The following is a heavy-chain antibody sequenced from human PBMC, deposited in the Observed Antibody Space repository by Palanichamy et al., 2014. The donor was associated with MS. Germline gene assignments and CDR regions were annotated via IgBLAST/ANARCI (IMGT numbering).Heavy chain of an antibody. J-gene: IGHJ5*02. CDR2: ISGYNGNT. V-gene: IGHV1-18*01. D-gene: IGHD3-10*01. CDR1: GYSFTNYG. Sequence: QVQLVQSGAEVKKPGASVKVSCKASGYSFTNYGISWVRQAPGQGLEWMGWISGYNGNTNYAQKLQGRVTMTTDTSTSTAYMELRSLRSDDTAVYYCARRQSRLAPGVQGWFDPWGQGTLVTVSS. CDR3: ARRQSRLAPGVQGWFDP.